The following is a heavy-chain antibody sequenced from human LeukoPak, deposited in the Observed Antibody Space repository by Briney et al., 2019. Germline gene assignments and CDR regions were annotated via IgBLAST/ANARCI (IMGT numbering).Heavy chain of an antibody. CDR1: GYTFTTYG. V-gene: IGHV1-18*01. D-gene: IGHD3-10*01. J-gene: IGHJ4*02. CDR3: ARLGSGPRYGHD. CDR2: ISAYNGNT. Sequence: ASVKVSCKASGYTFTTYGISWVRQAPGQGLEWMGWISAYNGNTNYAQKLQDRVTMTIDTSTSTAYLQWSSLKASDTAMYYCARLGSGPRYGHDWGQGTLVTVSS.